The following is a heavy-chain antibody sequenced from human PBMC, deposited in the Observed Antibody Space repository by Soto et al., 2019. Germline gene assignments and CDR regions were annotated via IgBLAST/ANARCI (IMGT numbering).Heavy chain of an antibody. J-gene: IGHJ2*01. CDR1: GGTFSSYT. CDR2: IIPILGIA. V-gene: IGHV1-69*02. CDR3: AGGDSGAAAGSYGIKWYFDL. Sequence: QVQLVQSGAEVKKPGSSVKVSCKASGGTFSSYTISWVRQAPGQGLEWMGRIIPILGIANYAQKFQGRVTITADKSXXPXYXVLSSLRSEDTAVYYCAGGDSGAAAGSYGIKWYFDLWGRGTLVTVSS. D-gene: IGHD6-13*01.